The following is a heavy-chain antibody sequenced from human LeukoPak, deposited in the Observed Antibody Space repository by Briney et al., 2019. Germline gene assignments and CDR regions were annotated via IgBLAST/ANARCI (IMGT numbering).Heavy chain of an antibody. CDR3: ARGGITIFGVVSYMDV. CDR2: ISRSSDYI. D-gene: IGHD3-3*01. V-gene: IGHV3-21*04. J-gene: IGHJ6*03. CDR1: GFTFSTYS. Sequence: GGSLRLSCAASGFTFSTYSMNWVRQAPGKGLEWVSSISRSSDYIYYADSVKGRFTISRDNAKNSLYLQMNSLRAEDTALYYCARGGITIFGVVSYMDVWGKGTTVTVSS.